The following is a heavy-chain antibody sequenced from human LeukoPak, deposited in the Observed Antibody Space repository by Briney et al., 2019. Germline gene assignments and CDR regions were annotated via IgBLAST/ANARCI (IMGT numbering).Heavy chain of an antibody. Sequence: GGSLRLSCAASGFTVSSSYMSWVRQAPGKGLEWVSSISSSSSYIYYADSVKGRFTISRDNAKNSLYLQMNSLRAEDTAVYYCAKDERWGQGTLVTVSS. CDR1: GFTVSSSY. CDR3: AKDER. CDR2: ISSSSSYI. J-gene: IGHJ4*02. D-gene: IGHD1-1*01. V-gene: IGHV3-21*01.